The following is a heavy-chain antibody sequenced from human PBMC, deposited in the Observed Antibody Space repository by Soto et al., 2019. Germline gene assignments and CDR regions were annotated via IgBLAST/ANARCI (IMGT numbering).Heavy chain of an antibody. Sequence: SETLSLTCTVSGGSISSYYWSWIRQPPGKGLEWIGYIYYSGSTNYNPSLKSRVTISVDTSKNSLYLQMNSLRAEDTALYYCAKGFNYDFWSVFDPWGQGTLVTVSS. CDR1: GGSISSYY. J-gene: IGHJ5*02. CDR2: IYYSGST. V-gene: IGHV4-59*01. CDR3: AKGFNYDFWSVFDP. D-gene: IGHD3-3*01.